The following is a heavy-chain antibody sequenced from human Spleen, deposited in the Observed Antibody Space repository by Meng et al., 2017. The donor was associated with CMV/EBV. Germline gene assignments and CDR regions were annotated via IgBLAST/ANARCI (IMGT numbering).Heavy chain of an antibody. CDR1: EFTFSSYA. V-gene: IGHV3-23*01. CDR3: ARSSSVYYYYGMDV. CDR2: ISGSGEST. Sequence: GGSLRLSCVASEFTFSSYAMSWVRQAPGKGLEWVSSISGSGESTYYADSVKGRFTISRDKSKNTVYLQMDTLRAEDTAVYYCARSSSVYYYYGMDVWGQGTTVTVSS. J-gene: IGHJ6*02. D-gene: IGHD6-6*01.